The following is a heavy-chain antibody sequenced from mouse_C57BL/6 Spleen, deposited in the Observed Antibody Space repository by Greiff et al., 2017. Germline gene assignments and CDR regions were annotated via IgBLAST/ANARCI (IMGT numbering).Heavy chain of an antibody. J-gene: IGHJ3*01. V-gene: IGHV5-17*01. D-gene: IGHD2-5*01. Sequence: EVQGVESGGGLVKPGGSLKLSCAASGFTFSDYGMHWVRRAPEKGLEWVAYISSGSSTIYYADTVKGRFTISRDNAKNTLFLQMTSLRSEDTAMYYCARAYYSTLFAYWGQGTLVTVSA. CDR2: ISSGSSTI. CDR1: GFTFSDYG. CDR3: ARAYYSTLFAY.